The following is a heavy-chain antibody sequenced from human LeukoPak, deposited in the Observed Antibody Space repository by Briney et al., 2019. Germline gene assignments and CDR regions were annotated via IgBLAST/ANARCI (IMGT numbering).Heavy chain of an antibody. CDR2: ISAYNGKT. Sequence: GASVKVSCKASGYTFTSYGISWVRQAPGQGLEWMGWISAYNGKTNYAQKLQGRVTMTTGTSTSTAYMELRSLRSDDTAVYYCARVAGYYYARSGYYSDYWGQGTLVTVSS. D-gene: IGHD3-22*01. V-gene: IGHV1-18*01. CDR3: ARVAGYYYARSGYYSDY. J-gene: IGHJ4*02. CDR1: GYTFTSYG.